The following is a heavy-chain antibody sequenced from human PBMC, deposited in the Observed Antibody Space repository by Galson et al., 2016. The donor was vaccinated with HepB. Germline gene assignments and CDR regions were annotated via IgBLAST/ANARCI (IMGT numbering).Heavy chain of an antibody. J-gene: IGHJ4*02. Sequence: SETLSLTCSVTGGSITSGNIYWAWVRQPPGKGLEWIASIYYVGSTYYNPSLKSRVTISADTSKNQLSLGLNSVTAAATAVYYWARHPFDYWGQGVLVTVSS. CDR2: IYYVGST. CDR1: GGSITSGNIY. CDR3: ARHPFDY. V-gene: IGHV4-39*01.